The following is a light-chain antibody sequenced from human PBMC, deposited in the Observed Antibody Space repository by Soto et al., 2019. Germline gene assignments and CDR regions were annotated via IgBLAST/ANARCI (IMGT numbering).Light chain of an antibody. CDR1: SSDVGDYNF. Sequence: SVLAQPASLXGSPGQSITLSCTGTSSDVGDYNFVSWYQQHPGKAPKLMIFDVTNRPSGVSNRFSGSKSGNTATLTISGLQTEDEADYYCSSYTSSSSLHLFGTGTKVTVL. CDR2: DVT. V-gene: IGLV2-14*01. J-gene: IGLJ1*01. CDR3: SSYTSSSSLHL.